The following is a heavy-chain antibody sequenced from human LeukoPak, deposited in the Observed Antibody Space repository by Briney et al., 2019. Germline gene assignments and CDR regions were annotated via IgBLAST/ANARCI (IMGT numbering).Heavy chain of an antibody. Sequence: MTSETLSLTGTVSGGSISSYYWSWIRQPPGKGLEWIGYIYYSGSTNYNPSLKSRVTISVDTSKNQFSLKLSSVTAADTAVYYCARGPHSSSSFYYYYMDVWGKGTTVTVSS. CDR1: GGSISSYY. J-gene: IGHJ6*03. D-gene: IGHD6-6*01. CDR2: IYYSGST. CDR3: ARGPHSSSSFYYYYMDV. V-gene: IGHV4-59*01.